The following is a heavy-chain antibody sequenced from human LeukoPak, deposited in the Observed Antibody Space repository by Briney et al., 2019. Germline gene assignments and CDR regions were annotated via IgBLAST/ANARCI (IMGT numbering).Heavy chain of an antibody. V-gene: IGHV1-69*01. J-gene: IGHJ5*02. Sequence: SVKVSCKASGGTFSSYAISWVRQAPGQGLEWMGGIIPIFGTANYAQKFQGRVTITADESTSTAYMELSSLRSEDTAVYYCARDNPALVVPAAITWGQGTLITVSS. CDR3: ARDNPALVVPAAIT. CDR2: IIPIFGTA. CDR1: GGTFSSYA. D-gene: IGHD2-2*01.